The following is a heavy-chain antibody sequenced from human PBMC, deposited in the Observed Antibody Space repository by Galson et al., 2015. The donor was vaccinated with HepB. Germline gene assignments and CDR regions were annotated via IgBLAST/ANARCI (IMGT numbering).Heavy chain of an antibody. D-gene: IGHD3-3*01. J-gene: IGHJ6*02. CDR2: ISQDGSEK. Sequence: SLRLSCAASGLIFRNYVMNWVRQAPGKGPEWVAIISQDGSEKFYEESVKGRFAISRDNSNNTLYLQMSSLRPGDTAVYYCTKERFSAFGVTLVADSGMDVWGQGTTVSVSS. CDR1: GLIFRNYV. V-gene: IGHV3-30*09. CDR3: TKERFSAFGVTLVADSGMDV.